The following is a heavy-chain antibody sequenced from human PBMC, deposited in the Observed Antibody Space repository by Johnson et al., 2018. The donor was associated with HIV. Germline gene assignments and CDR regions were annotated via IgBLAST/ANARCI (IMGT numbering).Heavy chain of an antibody. CDR2: ISGSGGRT. Sequence: VLLVESGGGLVQPGGSLRLSCAASGITFSSYAISWVRQAPGKGLEWVSTISGSGGRTYYADSVKGRFTISRDNSKNTLFLQMNSLRAEDTAVYYCAKVVSLDARITMKVVAEPFQGVFDIWGQGTMVTVSS. CDR3: AKVVSLDARITMKVVAEPFQGVFDI. CDR1: GITFSSYA. D-gene: IGHD3-22*01. V-gene: IGHV3-23*04. J-gene: IGHJ3*02.